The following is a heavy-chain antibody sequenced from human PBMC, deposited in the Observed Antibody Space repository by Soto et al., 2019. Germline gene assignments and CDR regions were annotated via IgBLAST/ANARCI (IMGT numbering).Heavy chain of an antibody. CDR3: ARAASGTTFIDY. J-gene: IGHJ4*02. CDR2: INAGNGNT. D-gene: IGHD1-1*01. Sequence: ASVKVSCKASGYTFTSYAMHWVRQAPGQRLEWMGWINAGNGNTKYSQKFQGRVTITRDTSASTAYMELSSLRSEDTAVYYCARAASGTTFIDYWGQGTLVTVSS. CDR1: GYTFTSYA. V-gene: IGHV1-3*01.